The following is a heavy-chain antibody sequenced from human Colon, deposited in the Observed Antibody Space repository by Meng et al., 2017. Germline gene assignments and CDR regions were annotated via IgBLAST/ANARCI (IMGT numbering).Heavy chain of an antibody. J-gene: IGHJ4*02. CDR1: GFTFSSYW. V-gene: IGHV3-7*01. Sequence: GESLKISCAASGFTFSSYWMSWVRQAPGKGLEWVANIKQDGSEKYYVDSVEGRFTISRDNAKNSLYLQMNSLRAEDTAVYYCARDTPLLWFGELVGGANYFDYWGQGTLVTVSS. D-gene: IGHD3-10*01. CDR3: ARDTPLLWFGELVGGANYFDY. CDR2: IKQDGSEK.